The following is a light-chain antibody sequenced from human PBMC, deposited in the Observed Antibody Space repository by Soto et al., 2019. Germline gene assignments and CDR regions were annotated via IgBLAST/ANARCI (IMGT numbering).Light chain of an antibody. CDR1: QSITNNY. Sequence: EIVLTQSPDTLSLSPGERATFSCRATQSITNNYVAWYQQKPGQAPRLLIYGASRRATGIPDRISGSGSGTDFTLIITGLEPEDFAVYYCHQYLDSPNTFGQGTKLQIK. CDR3: HQYLDSPNT. J-gene: IGKJ2*01. CDR2: GAS. V-gene: IGKV3-20*01.